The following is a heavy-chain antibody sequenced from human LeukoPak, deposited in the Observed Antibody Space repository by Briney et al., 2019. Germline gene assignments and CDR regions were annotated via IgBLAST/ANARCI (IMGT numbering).Heavy chain of an antibody. CDR2: INPSGGST. CDR1: GYTFTSYY. V-gene: IGHV1-46*01. J-gene: IGHJ4*02. Sequence: ASVKVSCKASGYTFTSYYMHWVRQAPGQGLEWMGIINPSGGSTSYAQKFQGRVTMTRDTSISTAYMELSRLRSDDTAVYYCARAMWGFFDYWGQGTLVTVSS. D-gene: IGHD2-21*01. CDR3: ARAMWGFFDY.